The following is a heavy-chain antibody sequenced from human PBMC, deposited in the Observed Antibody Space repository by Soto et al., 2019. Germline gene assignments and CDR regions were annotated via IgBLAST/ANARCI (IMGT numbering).Heavy chain of an antibody. D-gene: IGHD3-10*01. Sequence: ASVKFSCKASGYPFTSYAIHWVRQAPGQRLEWMGWINAANGNTKYSQKFQGRVTMTEDISADTAYMELSSLRSDDTAVYYCGIPGATGHLDYWGQGSRVTVSS. V-gene: IGHV1-3*01. CDR2: INAANGNT. J-gene: IGHJ4*02. CDR1: GYPFTSYA. CDR3: GIPGATGHLDY.